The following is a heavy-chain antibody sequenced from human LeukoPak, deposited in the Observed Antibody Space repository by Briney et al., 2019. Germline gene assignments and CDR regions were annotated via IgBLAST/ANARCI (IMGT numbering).Heavy chain of an antibody. Sequence: GGSLRLSCAASGFTFSSYGMHWVRQAPGKGLEWVAVIWYDGSNKYYADSVKGRFTISRDNSKNTLYLQMNSLRAEDTAVYYCASANEESSGPSGPWGQGTLVTVSS. CDR3: ASANEESSGPSGP. CDR1: GFTFSSYG. J-gene: IGHJ5*02. D-gene: IGHD6-19*01. V-gene: IGHV3-33*08. CDR2: IWYDGSNK.